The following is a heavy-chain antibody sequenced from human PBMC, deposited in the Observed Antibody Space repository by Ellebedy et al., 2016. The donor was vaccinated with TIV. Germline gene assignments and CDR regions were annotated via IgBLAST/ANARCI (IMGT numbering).Heavy chain of an antibody. D-gene: IGHD2-2*01. Sequence: ASVKVSXKASGYTFTSYGISWVRQAPGQGLEWMGWISAYNGNTNYAQKLQGRVTMTTDTSTSTAYMELRSLRSDDTAVYYCARLGYCSSTSCSNWFNPWGQGTLVTVSS. CDR1: GYTFTSYG. J-gene: IGHJ5*02. V-gene: IGHV1-18*01. CDR2: ISAYNGNT. CDR3: ARLGYCSSTSCSNWFNP.